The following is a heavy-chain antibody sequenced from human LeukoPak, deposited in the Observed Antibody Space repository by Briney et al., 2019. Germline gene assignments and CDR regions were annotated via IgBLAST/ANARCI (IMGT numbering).Heavy chain of an antibody. J-gene: IGHJ4*02. D-gene: IGHD5-12*01. CDR2: INHSGYT. Sequence: SETLSLTCAVYGGSFSGYYWSWIRQPPGKGLEWIGEINHSGYTNYNPSLKSRVTISVDTSKNQFSLKLSSVTAADTAVYYCARGSSGYDYVYWGQGTLVTVSS. CDR1: GGSFSGYY. CDR3: ARGSSGYDYVY. V-gene: IGHV4-34*01.